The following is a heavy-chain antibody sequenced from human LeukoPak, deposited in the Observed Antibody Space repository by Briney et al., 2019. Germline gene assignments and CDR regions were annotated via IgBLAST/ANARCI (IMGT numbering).Heavy chain of an antibody. CDR1: GFTFSSYS. CDR2: MSSSSSYI. V-gene: IGHV3-21*01. Sequence: VGSLRLSCAASGFTFSSYSMNWVRQAPGKGLEWVSSMSSSSSYIYYAHSVKGRFTISRDNAKNSLYLQMNRLRAEDTAVYYCARAIVAAAGTFDYWGQGTLVTVSS. J-gene: IGHJ4*02. CDR3: ARAIVAAAGTFDY. D-gene: IGHD6-13*01.